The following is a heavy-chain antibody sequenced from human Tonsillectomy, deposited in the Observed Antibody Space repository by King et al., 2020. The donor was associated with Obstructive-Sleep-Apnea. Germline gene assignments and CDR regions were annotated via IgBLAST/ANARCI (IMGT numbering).Heavy chain of an antibody. CDR2: VSGSGVST. CDR3: AKHDGSGSNYHYWYFDL. CDR1: GFTFSSSA. Sequence: DVQLVESGGGLVQPGGSLRLSCAASGFTFSSSAMSWVRQAPGKGLEWVSTVSGSGVSTYCADSVKGRFTISRDNSRNTLYLQMNSLRAEDTAVYYCAKHDGSGSNYHYWYFDLWGRGTLVTVSS. V-gene: IGHV3-23*04. D-gene: IGHD3-10*01. J-gene: IGHJ2*01.